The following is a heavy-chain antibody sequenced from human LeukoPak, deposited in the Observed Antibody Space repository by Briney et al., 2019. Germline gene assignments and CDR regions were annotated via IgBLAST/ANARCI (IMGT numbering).Heavy chain of an antibody. D-gene: IGHD5-18*01. CDR3: AKERDTAMVTIDY. Sequence: PGGSLRLSCAASGFTFSSYGMHWVRQAPGKGLEWLAFIRYDGSNKYYADSVKGRFTISRDNSKNTLYLQMNSLRAEDTAVYYCAKERDTAMVTIDYWGQGTLVTVSS. V-gene: IGHV3-30*02. J-gene: IGHJ4*02. CDR2: IRYDGSNK. CDR1: GFTFSSYG.